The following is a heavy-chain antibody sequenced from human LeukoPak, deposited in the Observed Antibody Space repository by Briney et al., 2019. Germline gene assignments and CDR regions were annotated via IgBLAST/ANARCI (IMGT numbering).Heavy chain of an antibody. CDR2: ISNSGDSI. V-gene: IGHV3-11*04. D-gene: IGHD3-22*01. Sequence: GGSLRLSCEASGFTFHDSYMTWIRQAPGKGLEWVSFISNSGDSIYYADSVKGRFITSRDNAKSSLYLQMNSLRAEDTAVYYCARDWRDSSGKFPNDAFDIWGQGTMVTVSS. CDR1: GFTFHDSY. J-gene: IGHJ3*02. CDR3: ARDWRDSSGKFPNDAFDI.